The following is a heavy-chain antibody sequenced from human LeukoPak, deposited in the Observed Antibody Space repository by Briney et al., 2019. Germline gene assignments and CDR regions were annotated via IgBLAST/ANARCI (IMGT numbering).Heavy chain of an antibody. Sequence: GGSLRLSCAASGFTFSNAWMSWVRQAPGKGLEWVGRIKSKTDGGTTDYAAPVKGRFTISGDDSKNTLYLQMNSLKTEDTAVYYCTTHYGDYGGFDYWGQGTLVTVSS. CDR3: TTHYGDYGGFDY. V-gene: IGHV3-15*01. CDR1: GFTFSNAW. CDR2: IKSKTDGGTT. J-gene: IGHJ4*02. D-gene: IGHD4-17*01.